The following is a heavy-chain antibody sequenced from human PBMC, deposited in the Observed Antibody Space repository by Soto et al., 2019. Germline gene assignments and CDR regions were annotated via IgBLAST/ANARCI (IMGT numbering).Heavy chain of an antibody. Sequence: LRLSCAASGFTFSNYAMSWVRQAPGKGLEWVSSISGSGGYTYYADSVKGRLTISRDNSKNTLYVQMHSLRAEDTAVYYCVKDRGPVAAAYDYWGQGTLVTVSS. CDR2: ISGSGGYT. V-gene: IGHV3-23*01. CDR3: VKDRGPVAAAYDY. CDR1: GFTFSNYA. J-gene: IGHJ4*02. D-gene: IGHD6-13*01.